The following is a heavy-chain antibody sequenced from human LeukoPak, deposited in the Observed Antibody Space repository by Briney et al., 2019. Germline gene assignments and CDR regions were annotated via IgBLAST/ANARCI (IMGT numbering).Heavy chain of an antibody. V-gene: IGHV3-49*04. CDR2: IRSKAYGGTT. CDR1: GLTFGDYA. J-gene: IGHJ4*02. Sequence: GGSLRLSCTASGLTFGDYAMSWVRQAPGKGLEWVGFIRSKAYGGTTEYAASVKGRFTISRDASNSIAYLQMNSLKTEATAVYYCTRSDYDFWSGYYPGYWGQGTLVTVSS. D-gene: IGHD3-3*01. CDR3: TRSDYDFWSGYYPGY.